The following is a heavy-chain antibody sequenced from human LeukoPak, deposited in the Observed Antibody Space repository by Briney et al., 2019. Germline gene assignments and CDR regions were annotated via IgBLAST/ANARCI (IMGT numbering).Heavy chain of an antibody. V-gene: IGHV4-34*01. Sequence: SETLSLTCAVYSGSFTGYFWSWIRQPPGKGLEWIGEINHSGSTNYNPSLKSRVTISVDTSKNQFSLKLTSVPAADTAVYYCARYRSYCTSTTCYRDWFDPWGQGTLVTVSS. J-gene: IGHJ5*02. CDR3: ARYRSYCTSTTCYRDWFDP. CDR1: SGSFTGYF. D-gene: IGHD2-2*01. CDR2: INHSGST.